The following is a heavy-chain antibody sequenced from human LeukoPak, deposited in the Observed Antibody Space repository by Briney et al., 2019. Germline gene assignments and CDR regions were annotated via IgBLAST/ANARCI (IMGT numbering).Heavy chain of an antibody. CDR3: WAIVTTIKLDF. CDR2: VSHSGSI. D-gene: IGHD5-12*01. J-gene: IGHJ4*02. Sequence: NPSETLSLTCTVSGVSISSNYWSWIRQPPGKGLEWIGSVSHSGSINYDPSLKNRVTISVDTSKNQFSLKLSSVTAADTAVYYCWAIVTTIKLDFWGQGTLVTVSS. CDR1: GVSISSNY. V-gene: IGHV4-59*04.